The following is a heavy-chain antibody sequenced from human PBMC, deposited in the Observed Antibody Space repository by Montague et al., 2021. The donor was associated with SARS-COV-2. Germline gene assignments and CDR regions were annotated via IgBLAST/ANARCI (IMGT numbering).Heavy chain of an antibody. CDR2: SYYSGST. CDR3: ARGRRYSSTWYGAFDP. J-gene: IGHJ5*02. D-gene: IGHD6-13*01. CDR1: RGSISSGGNY. V-gene: IGHV4-31*03. Sequence: TLSLTCTVSRGSISSGGNYWSWIRQHPVKGLEWIGYSYYSGSTYYNPSLKSRVSISVDTSKIQFSLKLSSVTAAATAVYYCARGRRYSSTWYGAFDPWGQGMQVTVSS.